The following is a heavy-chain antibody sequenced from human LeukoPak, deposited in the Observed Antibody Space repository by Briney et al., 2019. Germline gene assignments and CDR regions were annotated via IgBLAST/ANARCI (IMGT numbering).Heavy chain of an antibody. J-gene: IGHJ4*02. V-gene: IGHV3-21*01. CDR3: ARSCTVYYDILTGYYTEWYFDY. CDR1: GFTFSSYS. CDR2: ISSSSSYV. Sequence: GGSLRLSCAASGFTFSSYSMNWVRQAPGKGLEWVSSISSSSSYVYYADSVKGRFTISRDNAKNSLYLQMNSLRAEDTAVYYCARSCTVYYDILTGYYTEWYFDYWGQGTLVTVSS. D-gene: IGHD3-9*01.